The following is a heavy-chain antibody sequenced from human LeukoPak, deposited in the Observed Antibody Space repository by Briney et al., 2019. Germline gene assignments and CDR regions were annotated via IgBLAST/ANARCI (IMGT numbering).Heavy chain of an antibody. Sequence: PGGSLRLSCAASGFTFSGFWMHWVRQAPGKGLEWVSRINSDESSSSYADTVKGRFTISRDNAKNSLYLQMNSLRAEDTAVYYCARDLNAQSEIAAADAFDIWGQGTMVTVSS. D-gene: IGHD6-13*01. V-gene: IGHV3-74*03. CDR1: GFTFSGFW. CDR3: ARDLNAQSEIAAADAFDI. J-gene: IGHJ3*02. CDR2: INSDESSS.